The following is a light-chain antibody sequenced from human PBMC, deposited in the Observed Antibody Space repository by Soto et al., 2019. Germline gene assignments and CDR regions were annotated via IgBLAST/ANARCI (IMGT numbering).Light chain of an antibody. CDR1: QSISSN. Sequence: EIVMTQSPATLSVSPGERATLSCRASQSISSNLAWYQQKPGQAPRLLIYGASTRATGIPATFSGSGSGTKFTLTISSLQSEDFAVYYCQQYNNWPFTVGPGTKVDIK. CDR2: GAS. CDR3: QQYNNWPFT. J-gene: IGKJ3*01. V-gene: IGKV3-15*01.